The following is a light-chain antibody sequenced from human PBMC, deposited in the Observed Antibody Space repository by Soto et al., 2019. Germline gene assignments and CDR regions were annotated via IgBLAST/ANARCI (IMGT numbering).Light chain of an antibody. Sequence: QSVLTQPTSVSGSPGQSITISCTGVSSDIGGYNHVSWYQQHPGKVPRLIIYDVDNRPLGVSDRFSGSQSGNMASLTISGLQAEDEADEDGCAYTARTALSGVFGGGTKLTVL. J-gene: IGLJ3*02. CDR1: SSDIGGYNH. CDR3: CAYTARTALSGV. CDR2: DVD. V-gene: IGLV2-14*03.